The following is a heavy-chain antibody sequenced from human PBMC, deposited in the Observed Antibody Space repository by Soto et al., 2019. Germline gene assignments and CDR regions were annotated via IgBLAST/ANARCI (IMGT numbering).Heavy chain of an antibody. CDR2: ISPGNDNT. Sequence: QVQLVQSGAEVKKPGASVKVSCKASGYSFTNYAMHWVRQAPGQSLEWMGWISPGNDNTKYSQKFHGRVTITIDTSASTAYVELSSLRSEDTAVYYCARASGAFDIWGQGTMITVSS. CDR1: GYSFTNYA. V-gene: IGHV1-3*01. CDR3: ARASGAFDI. J-gene: IGHJ3*02. D-gene: IGHD3-3*01.